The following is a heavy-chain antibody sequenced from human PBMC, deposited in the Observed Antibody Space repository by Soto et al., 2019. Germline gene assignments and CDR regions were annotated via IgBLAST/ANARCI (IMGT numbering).Heavy chain of an antibody. D-gene: IGHD3-22*01. CDR2: IWYDGSNK. V-gene: IGHV3-33*01. J-gene: IGHJ6*02. CDR1: GFTFSSYG. Sequence: GGSLRLSCAASGFTFSSYGMHWVRQAPGKGLEWVAVIWYDGSNKYYADSVKGRFTISRDNSKNTLYLQMNSLRAEDTAVYYCARDIDSSGYYYYYYGMDVWGQGTTVTVSS. CDR3: ARDIDSSGYYYYYYGMDV.